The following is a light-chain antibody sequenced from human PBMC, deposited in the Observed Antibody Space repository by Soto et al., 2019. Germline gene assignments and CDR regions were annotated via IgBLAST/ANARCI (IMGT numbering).Light chain of an antibody. V-gene: IGKV1-5*01. CDR3: HQRQSWPRT. CDR2: DAS. J-gene: IGKJ1*01. Sequence: DIQLTQSPSTLSASVGDRITITCRASQSIGTWLAWYQHRPGEGPKLLIHDASSLESGVPSRFSGSGSGTEFTLTINSLAPEDFAIYYCHQRQSWPRTFGQGTKVDIK. CDR1: QSIGTW.